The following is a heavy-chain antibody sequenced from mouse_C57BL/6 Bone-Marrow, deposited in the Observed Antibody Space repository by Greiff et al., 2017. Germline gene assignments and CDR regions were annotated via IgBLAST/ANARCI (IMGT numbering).Heavy chain of an antibody. D-gene: IGHD1-1*01. J-gene: IGHJ2*01. CDR2: IDPSDSYT. CDR1: GYTFTSYW. Sequence: QVQLQQPGAELVKPGASVKLSCKASGYTFTSYWMQWVKQRPGQGLEWIGEIDPSDSYTNYNQKFKGKATLTVDTSSSTAYMQLSSLTSEDSAVYYCAVYYYVSSYGDYWGQGTTLTVSS. V-gene: IGHV1-50*01. CDR3: AVYYYVSSYGDY.